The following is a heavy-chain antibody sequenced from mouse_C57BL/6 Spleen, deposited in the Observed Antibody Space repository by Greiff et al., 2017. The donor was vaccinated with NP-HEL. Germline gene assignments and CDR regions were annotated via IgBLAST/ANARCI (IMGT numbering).Heavy chain of an antibody. V-gene: IGHV1-64*01. CDR2: IHPNSGST. J-gene: IGHJ4*01. CDR3: ARLAGTSYAMDY. CDR1: GYTFTSYW. D-gene: IGHD4-1*01. Sequence: QVQLQQSGAELVKPGASVKLSCKASGYTFTSYWMHWVKQRPGQGLEWIGMIHPNSGSTNYNEKFKSKATLTVDKSSSTAYMQLSSLTSEDSAVYYCARLAGTSYAMDYWGQGTSVTVSS.